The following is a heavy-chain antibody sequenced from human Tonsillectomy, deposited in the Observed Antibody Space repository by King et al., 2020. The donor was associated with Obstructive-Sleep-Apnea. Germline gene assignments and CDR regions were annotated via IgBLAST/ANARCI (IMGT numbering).Heavy chain of an antibody. J-gene: IGHJ4*02. CDR3: AKDITGTT. CDR2: FTDSASGGHI. CDR1: GFTFSRHD. Sequence: VQLVESGGGLVQPGGSLRLSCAASGFTFSRHDMTWFRQAPGKGLEWVSAFTDSASGGHIYYADSAKCRFTSSRDNSKNTLYLQMNSLRAEDPAVYFCAKDITGTTWGQGTLVTVSS. V-gene: IGHV3-23*04. D-gene: IGHD1-7*01.